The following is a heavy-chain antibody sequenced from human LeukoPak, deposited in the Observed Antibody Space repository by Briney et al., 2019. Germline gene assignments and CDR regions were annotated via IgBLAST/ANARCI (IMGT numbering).Heavy chain of an antibody. CDR1: GFTFSSYA. CDR2: ISGSGGST. CDR3: AKDGYCSSTSCRATPFDP. V-gene: IGHV3-23*01. D-gene: IGHD2-2*03. J-gene: IGHJ5*02. Sequence: GGSLRLSXAASGFTFSSYAMSWVRQAPGKGLEWVSYISGSGGSTYYADSVKGRFTISRDNSKNSLYLQMNSLRAEDTAVYYCAKDGYCSSTSCRATPFDPGGLGTLVSVSS.